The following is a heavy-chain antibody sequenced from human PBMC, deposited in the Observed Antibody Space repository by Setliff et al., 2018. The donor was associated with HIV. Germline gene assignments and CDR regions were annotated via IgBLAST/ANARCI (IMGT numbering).Heavy chain of an antibody. Sequence: PGGSLRLSCAASEFTFSSYSMNWVRQAPGKGLECVAVISGSGGDTYYADSVKGRFVISREKSKSTLYLQMNSLGAEDTAIYYCANRLRGYNKWYYFDYWGQGTLVTVPQ. J-gene: IGHJ4*02. D-gene: IGHD1-1*01. CDR1: EFTFSSYS. CDR2: ISGSGGDT. CDR3: ANRLRGYNKWYYFDY. V-gene: IGHV3-23*01.